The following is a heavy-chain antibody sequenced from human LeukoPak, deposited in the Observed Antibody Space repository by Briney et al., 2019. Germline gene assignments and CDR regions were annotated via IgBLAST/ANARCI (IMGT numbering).Heavy chain of an antibody. J-gene: IGHJ4*01. CDR1: ADIPTELS. D-gene: IGHD3-16*01. V-gene: IGHV1-24*01. CDR3: TTLLVTFGGAVDF. Sequence: ASVKVSCKVSADIPTELSIHWVRQAPGKGREWMGGFDLKLGKQIYAQRFQGRVTVTEDTSTETTNLDLSSLTSDDTAMYYCTTLLVTFGGAVDFWGHGTPVTVSS. CDR2: FDLKLGKQ.